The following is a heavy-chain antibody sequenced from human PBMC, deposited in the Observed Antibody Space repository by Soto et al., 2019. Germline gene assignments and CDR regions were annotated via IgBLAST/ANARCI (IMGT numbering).Heavy chain of an antibody. Sequence: QVQVVQSGAEVKKPGASVKVSCKASGYSFSTYSMHWVRQAPGQGLEWMGWINGANGNTRYSQKFKDRVSISRDTPASTGYMELSSLRSEDTAVYYCARGKGMEENHYYHGMDVWGPGTTVIVSS. J-gene: IGHJ6*02. CDR1: GYSFSTYS. V-gene: IGHV1-3*01. D-gene: IGHD1-1*01. CDR3: ARGKGMEENHYYHGMDV. CDR2: INGANGNT.